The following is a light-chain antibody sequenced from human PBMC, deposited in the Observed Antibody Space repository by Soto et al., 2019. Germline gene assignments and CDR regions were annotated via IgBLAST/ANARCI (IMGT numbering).Light chain of an antibody. J-gene: IGKJ1*01. CDR2: AAS. Sequence: DIQMTQSPSSLSASVGDRVTITCRASQGISNYLAWYQQKPGKVPKLLIYAASTLQSGVPSRFSGSGSGTDLTITISSLQPEDVATYYCQKYNSAPRTFGQGTKVDIK. V-gene: IGKV1-27*01. CDR3: QKYNSAPRT. CDR1: QGISNY.